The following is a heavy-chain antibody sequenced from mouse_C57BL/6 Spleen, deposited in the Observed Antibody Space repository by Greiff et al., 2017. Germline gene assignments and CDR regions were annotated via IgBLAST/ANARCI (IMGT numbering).Heavy chain of an antibody. CDR2: IDPEDGDT. CDR3: TPYYYGSSYAWFAY. Sequence: EVMLVESGAELVRPGASVKLSCTASGFNIKDYYMHWVKQRPEQGLEWIGRIDPEDGDTEYAPKFQGKATMTADTSSNTAYLQLSSLTSEDTAVYYCTPYYYGSSYAWFAYWGQGTLVTVSA. CDR1: GFNIKDYY. V-gene: IGHV14-1*01. J-gene: IGHJ3*01. D-gene: IGHD1-1*01.